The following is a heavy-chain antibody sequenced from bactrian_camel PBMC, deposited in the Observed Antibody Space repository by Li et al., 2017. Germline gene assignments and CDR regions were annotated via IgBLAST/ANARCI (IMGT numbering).Heavy chain of an antibody. J-gene: IGHJ4*01. CDR2: IYTVGGNT. V-gene: IGHV3S1*01. Sequence: HVQLVESGGGWVQPGGSLRLSCAAYGYTFTRNPIYWVRQAPGKEREAVAGIYTVGGNTYYADSVKGRFTISQDNAKNTVYLQLNNLKIEDTGMYFCGRGVATTSGAAGPGTQVTVS. D-gene: IGHD7*01. CDR1: GYTFTRNP.